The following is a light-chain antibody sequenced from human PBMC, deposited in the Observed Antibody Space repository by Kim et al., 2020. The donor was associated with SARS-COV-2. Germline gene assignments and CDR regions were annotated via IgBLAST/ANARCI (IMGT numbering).Light chain of an antibody. CDR3: LQHRTYPIT. CDR2: GAS. Sequence: ASVEDRVTITCRASQDIGNDLGWYQQNPGRAPKRLIYGASNLQSGSPSRFSGSRSETEFTLTINSLQPEEFATYFCLQHRTYPITFGQGTRLEIK. V-gene: IGKV1-17*01. J-gene: IGKJ5*01. CDR1: QDIGND.